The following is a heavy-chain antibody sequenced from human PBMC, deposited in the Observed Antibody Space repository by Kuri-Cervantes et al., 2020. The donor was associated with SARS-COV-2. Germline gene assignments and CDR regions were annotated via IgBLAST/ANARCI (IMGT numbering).Heavy chain of an antibody. D-gene: IGHD3-3*01. J-gene: IGHJ6*02. CDR2: ISSSGSTK. Sequence: GGSLRLSCAASGFTFSDYGMNWVRQAPGEGLEWVSYISSSGSTKYYADSVKGRFTISSDNAKNSLYLQMNSLRVEDTAIYYCARDKGYYDFVSGYYRPYYYGMDVWGQGTTVTVSS. CDR1: GFTFSDYG. V-gene: IGHV3-48*03. CDR3: ARDKGYYDFVSGYYRPYYYGMDV.